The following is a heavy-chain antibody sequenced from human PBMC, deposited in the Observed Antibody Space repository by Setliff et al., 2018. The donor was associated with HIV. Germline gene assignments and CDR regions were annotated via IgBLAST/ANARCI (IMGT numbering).Heavy chain of an antibody. V-gene: IGHV4-4*02. CDR3: ATYSAGEGGRGH. CDR2: IYHSGSA. J-gene: IGHJ4*02. D-gene: IGHD2-15*01. CDR1: GGSISSSNW. Sequence: LSLTCAVSGGSISSSNWWSWVRQPPGKGLEWIGEIYHSGSANYNPSLKSRVIISIDKSKNKFSLKVSSVTAADTAMYYCATYSAGEGGRGHWGQGTLVTVSS.